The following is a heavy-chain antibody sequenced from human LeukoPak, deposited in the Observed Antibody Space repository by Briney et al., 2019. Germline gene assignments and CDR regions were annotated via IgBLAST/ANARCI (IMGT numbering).Heavy chain of an antibody. D-gene: IGHD3-10*01. J-gene: IGHJ4*02. Sequence: GGSLRLSCVASGFIFSHFGMTWVRQAPGEGLEWLSTISTGSERTYYADSVKGRFTISRDNSRNTLYLQISSLRAGDTAIYYCAKGNSLVRTTCYDYWGRGTLVTVSS. CDR1: GFIFSHFG. CDR2: ISTGSERT. CDR3: AKGNSLVRTTCYDY. V-gene: IGHV3-23*01.